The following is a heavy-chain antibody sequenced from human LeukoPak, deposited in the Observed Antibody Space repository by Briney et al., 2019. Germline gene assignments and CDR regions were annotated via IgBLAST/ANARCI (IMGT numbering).Heavy chain of an antibody. Sequence: GGSLRLSCAASGFTFSKYWMLWVRQAPGKGLESVSRINTDGTVTTYADSVKGRSTVSRDNADNTMFLQTNSVRDEDTAVYYCATKQWLAPPPDSWGQGTPVTVSS. CDR2: INTDGTVT. D-gene: IGHD6-19*01. CDR3: ATKQWLAPPPDS. J-gene: IGHJ4*02. V-gene: IGHV3-74*01. CDR1: GFTFSKYW.